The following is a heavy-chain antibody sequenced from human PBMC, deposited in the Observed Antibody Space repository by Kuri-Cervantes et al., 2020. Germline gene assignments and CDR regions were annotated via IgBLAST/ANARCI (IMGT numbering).Heavy chain of an antibody. CDR2: IWYDGSNK. CDR1: GFTFSSYG. Sequence: GGSLRLSCAASGFTFSSYGMHWVRQAPGKGLEWVAVIWYDGSNKYYADSVKGRFTISRDNSKNTLYLQMNSLRAEDTAVYYCARVPLEDYYDSSGYGNWAQGTLVTVSS. V-gene: IGHV3-33*01. J-gene: IGHJ4*02. CDR3: ARVPLEDYYDSSGYGN. D-gene: IGHD3-22*01.